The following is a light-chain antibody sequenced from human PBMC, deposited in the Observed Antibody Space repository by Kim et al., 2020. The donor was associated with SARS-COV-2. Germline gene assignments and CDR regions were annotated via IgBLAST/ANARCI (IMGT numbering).Light chain of an antibody. Sequence: SGCPGARATLLCRASQSVSNNVAWYQQKPGQAPRLLIFGASPGATGVPARFSGSGSGTDFTLTIGGLQSEDFAVYFCQQYNRWPYTFGQGTKLEI. CDR3: QQYNRWPYT. V-gene: IGKV3-15*01. CDR1: QSVSNN. CDR2: GAS. J-gene: IGKJ2*01.